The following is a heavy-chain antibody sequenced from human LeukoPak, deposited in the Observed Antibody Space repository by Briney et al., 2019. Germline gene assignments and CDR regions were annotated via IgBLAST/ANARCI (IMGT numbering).Heavy chain of an antibody. D-gene: IGHD4-23*01. CDR2: ISYDGSEK. Sequence: PGGSLRLSCAASGFTFSNFGMHWVRQVPGKGLEWAAVISYDGSEKNYADSVKGRFTISRDNAKNSLYLQMNSLRAEDTAVYYCARKLSPNDAFDIWGQGTMVTVSS. V-gene: IGHV3-30*04. CDR3: ARKLSPNDAFDI. J-gene: IGHJ3*02. CDR1: GFTFSNFG.